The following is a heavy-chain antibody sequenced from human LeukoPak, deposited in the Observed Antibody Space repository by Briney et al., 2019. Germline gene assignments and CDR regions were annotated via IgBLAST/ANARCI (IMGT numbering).Heavy chain of an antibody. CDR3: AREGYYYDSSGIDY. D-gene: IGHD3-22*01. Sequence: ASVKVSCKASGYTFTSYGISWVRQAPGQGLEWMGWISAYNGNINYAQKLQGRVTMTTDTSTSTAYMELRSLRSDDTAVYYCAREGYYYDSSGIDYWGQGTLVTVSS. V-gene: IGHV1-18*01. J-gene: IGHJ4*02. CDR1: GYTFTSYG. CDR2: ISAYNGNI.